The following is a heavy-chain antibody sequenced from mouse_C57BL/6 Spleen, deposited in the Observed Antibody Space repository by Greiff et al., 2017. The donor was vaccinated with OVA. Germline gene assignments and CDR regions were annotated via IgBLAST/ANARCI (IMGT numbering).Heavy chain of an antibody. Sequence: VQLQQSGPELVKPGASVKIPCKASGYTFTDYNMDWVKQSHGKSLEWIGDINPNNGGTIYNQKFKGKATLTVDKSSSTAYMELRSLTSEDAAVYYCARRMYDDWYFDVWGTGTTVTVSS. CDR2: INPNNGGT. CDR3: ARRMYDDWYFDV. D-gene: IGHD2-14*01. J-gene: IGHJ1*03. CDR1: GYTFTDYN. V-gene: IGHV1-18*01.